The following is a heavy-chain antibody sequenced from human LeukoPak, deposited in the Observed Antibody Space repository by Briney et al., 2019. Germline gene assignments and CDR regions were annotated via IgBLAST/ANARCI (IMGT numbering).Heavy chain of an antibody. CDR3: ARVVVGEARGYFDY. V-gene: IGHV4-59*08. CDR1: GGSISSYY. D-gene: IGHD2-15*01. Sequence: SETLSLTCTVSGGSISSYYWSWIRQPPGKGLEWIGYIYYSGSTNYNPSLKSRVTISVDTSKNQFSLKLSSVTAADTAVYYCARVVVGEARGYFDYWGQGTLVTVSS. CDR2: IYYSGST. J-gene: IGHJ4*02.